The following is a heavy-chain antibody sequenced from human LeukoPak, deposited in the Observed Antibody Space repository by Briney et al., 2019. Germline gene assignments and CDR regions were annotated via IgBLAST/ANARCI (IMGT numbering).Heavy chain of an antibody. D-gene: IGHD5-24*01. CDR2: ISGSGGTT. J-gene: IGHJ4*02. Sequence: GGSLRLSCAASGFTFGSYAMSWVRQAPGKGLEWVSSISGSGGTTYYADSVKDRLIISRDNSANMLYLQMSGLRAEDTAVYFCVRSRDGYNSNSPLDYWGQGTLVTVSS. V-gene: IGHV3-23*01. CDR1: GFTFGSYA. CDR3: VRSRDGYNSNSPLDY.